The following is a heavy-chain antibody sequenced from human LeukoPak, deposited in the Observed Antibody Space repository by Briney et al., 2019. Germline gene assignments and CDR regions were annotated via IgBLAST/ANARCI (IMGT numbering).Heavy chain of an antibody. CDR2: INHSGST. Sequence: SETLSLTCAVYGGSFSGYYWSWIRQAPGKELEWIGEINHSGSTNYNPSLKSRVTISVDTSKNQFSLKLSSVTAADTAVYYCARGANTRAFDYWGQGTLVTVSS. V-gene: IGHV4-34*01. CDR3: ARGANTRAFDY. J-gene: IGHJ4*02. CDR1: GGSFSGYY.